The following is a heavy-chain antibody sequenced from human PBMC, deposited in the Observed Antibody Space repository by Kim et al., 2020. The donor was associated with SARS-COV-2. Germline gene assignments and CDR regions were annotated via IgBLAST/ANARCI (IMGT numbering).Heavy chain of an antibody. CDR3: ARGDSVAGTLDAFDI. J-gene: IGHJ3*02. CDR2: INPSGGST. D-gene: IGHD6-19*01. V-gene: IGHV1-46*01. Sequence: ASVKVSCKASGYTFTSYYMHWVRQAPGQGLEWMGIINPSGGSTSYAQKFQGRVTMTRDTSTSTVYMELSSLRSEDTAVYYCARGDSVAGTLDAFDIWGQGTMVTVSS. CDR1: GYTFTSYY.